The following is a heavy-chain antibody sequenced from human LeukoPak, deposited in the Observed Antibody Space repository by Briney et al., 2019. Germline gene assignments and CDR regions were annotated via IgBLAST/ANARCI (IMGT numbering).Heavy chain of an antibody. CDR1: GFTFSSYG. V-gene: IGHV3-74*01. J-gene: IGHJ3*02. CDR3: ARDQEGGQAFAI. D-gene: IGHD3-16*01. CDR2: INTDGSST. Sequence: GTSLRLSCVASGFTFSSYGMSWVRQAPGKGLVWVSRINTDGSSTSYADSVKGRFTISRDNAKNSLYLQMNSLRAEDTAVYYCARDQEGGQAFAIWGQGTMVTVSS.